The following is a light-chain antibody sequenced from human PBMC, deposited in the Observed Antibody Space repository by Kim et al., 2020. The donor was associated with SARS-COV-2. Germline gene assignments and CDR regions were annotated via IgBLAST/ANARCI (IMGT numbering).Light chain of an antibody. V-gene: IGKV3-15*01. CDR2: DAS. CDR1: QSVRTD. CDR3: QQYNNWPPWT. Sequence: VSPGERVTRSCRASQSVRTDLAWYQQKSGQAPRLLIYDASTRATDVPARFSGSGSGTEFTLTISSLQSEDFAVYHCQQYNNWPPWTFGQGTKLEI. J-gene: IGKJ1*01.